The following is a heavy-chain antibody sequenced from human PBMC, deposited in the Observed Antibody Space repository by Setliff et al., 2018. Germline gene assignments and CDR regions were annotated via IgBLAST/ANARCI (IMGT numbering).Heavy chain of an antibody. CDR1: GFTFADYG. CDR3: AKDPNGDFFGAFDT. CDR2: INPHGSEK. J-gene: IGHJ5*02. D-gene: IGHD4-17*01. V-gene: IGHV3-7*03. Sequence: GGSLRLSCVASGFTFADYGLNWVRQGPGKGLEWLASINPHGSEKYYADSVKGRFTISRDNAKNSLYLQMNGLRAEDSALYYCAKDPNGDFFGAFDTWGQGALVTVSS.